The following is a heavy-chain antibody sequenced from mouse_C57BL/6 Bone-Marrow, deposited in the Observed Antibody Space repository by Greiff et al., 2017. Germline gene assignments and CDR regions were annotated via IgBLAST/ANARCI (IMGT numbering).Heavy chain of an antibody. CDR1: GFTFSSYA. D-gene: IGHD5-5*01. V-gene: IGHV5-4*01. CDR2: ISDGGSYT. CDR3: ARDCDYPAWFAY. J-gene: IGHJ3*01. Sequence: EVKLVESGGGLVKPGGSLKLSCAASGFTFSSYAMSWVRQTPEKRLEWVATISDGGSYTYYPDNVKGRFTIARDNAKKNLYLQMSHLKSKDTAMYYCARDCDYPAWFAYWGQGTLVTVSA.